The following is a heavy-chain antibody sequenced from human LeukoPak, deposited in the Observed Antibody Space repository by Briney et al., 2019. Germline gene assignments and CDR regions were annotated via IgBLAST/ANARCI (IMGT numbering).Heavy chain of an antibody. V-gene: IGHV4-61*01. D-gene: IGHD1-14*01. CDR3: ARENRGPEPDY. J-gene: IGHJ4*02. CDR1: GGSVSSGSYY. Sequence: PSETLSLTCTVSGGSVSSGSYYWRWIRQPPGKGLEWIGYIYYSGSTNYNPSLKSRVTISVDTSKNQFSLKLSSVTAADTAVYYCARENRGPEPDYWGQGTLVTVSS. CDR2: IYYSGST.